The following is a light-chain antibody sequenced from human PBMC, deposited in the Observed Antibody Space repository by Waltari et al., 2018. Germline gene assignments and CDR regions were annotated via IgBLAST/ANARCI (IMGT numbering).Light chain of an antibody. CDR2: LGS. Sequence: DILMTQSPLSLPVTPGEPASISCRSSQSLLHSNGYNYLDWYLQKPGQSPQVLIYLGSNRASGVPDRLSGSGSGTDFTLNISRVEAEDVGVYYCMQILQPARTFGQGTRLEIK. V-gene: IGKV2-28*01. CDR3: MQILQPART. CDR1: QSLLHSNGYNY. J-gene: IGKJ2*01.